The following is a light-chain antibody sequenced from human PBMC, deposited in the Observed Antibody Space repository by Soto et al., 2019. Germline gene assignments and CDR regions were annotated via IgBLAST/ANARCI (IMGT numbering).Light chain of an antibody. V-gene: IGKV1-9*01. CDR1: QGISSY. CDR2: AAS. CDR3: QKLNSDPPSIT. Sequence: DIPLTQSPSFLSASVGDRVTITCRASQGISSYLAWYQQKPGKAPKFLIYAASTLQSGVPSRFSGSGSGTEFTLTISILPPEDFATYYCQKLNSDPPSITFGQGTRLEIK. J-gene: IGKJ5*01.